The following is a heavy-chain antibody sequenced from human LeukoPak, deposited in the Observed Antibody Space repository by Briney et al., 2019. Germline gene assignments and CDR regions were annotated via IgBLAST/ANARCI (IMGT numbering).Heavy chain of an antibody. V-gene: IGHV3-43*02. CDR1: GFTFDDYA. Sequence: GGSLRLSCAASGFTFDDYAMHWVRQAPGKGLEWVSFIIGDGGSTYYADSVKGRFTISRDNSKNSLYLQMNSLRTEDTALYYCASGGDIVVVPAALMDVWGKGTTVTVSS. D-gene: IGHD2-2*01. J-gene: IGHJ6*04. CDR2: IIGDGGST. CDR3: ASGGDIVVVPAALMDV.